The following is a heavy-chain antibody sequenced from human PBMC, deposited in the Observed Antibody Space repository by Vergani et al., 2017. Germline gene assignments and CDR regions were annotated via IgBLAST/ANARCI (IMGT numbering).Heavy chain of an antibody. Sequence: QVQLVQSGAEVKKPGASVKVSCKASGYTFTGYYMHWVRQAPGQGLEWMGWINPNSGGTNYAQKFQGRVTMTRDTSSSTAYMELSRLRSDDTAVYYCARDLVVGATYYYYGMDGWGQGTTVAVSS. J-gene: IGHJ6*02. CDR3: ARDLVVGATYYYYGMDG. CDR1: GYTFTGYY. D-gene: IGHD1-26*01. V-gene: IGHV1-2*02. CDR2: INPNSGGT.